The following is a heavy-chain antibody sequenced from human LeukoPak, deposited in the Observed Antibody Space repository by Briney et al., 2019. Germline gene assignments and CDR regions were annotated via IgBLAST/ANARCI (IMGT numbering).Heavy chain of an antibody. V-gene: IGHV3-30-3*01. J-gene: IGHJ4*02. CDR1: GFTFSSYA. Sequence: PGRSLRLSCAASGFTFSSYAMHWVRQAPGKGLEWVAVMSYDGSNKYYADSVKGRFTISRDNSKNTLYLQMNSLRAEDTAVYYCAREDFDYWGQGTLVTVSS. CDR3: AREDFDY. CDR2: MSYDGSNK.